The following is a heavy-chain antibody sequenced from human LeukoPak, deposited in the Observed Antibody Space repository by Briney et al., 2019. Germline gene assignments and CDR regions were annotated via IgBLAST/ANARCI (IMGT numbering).Heavy chain of an antibody. CDR1: GGAFISYY. V-gene: IGHV4-4*07. Sequence: PSETLSLTCIVSGGAFISYYWSWVRQPAGKGPEWIGRIYPTGNTDYNPSLKTRVTMSTDLTKKQFSLRLRSVTAADTAVYYCARLKFYDSTGYSPGYYMDVWGKGTAVTVSS. CDR2: IYPTGNT. CDR3: ARLKFYDSTGYSPGYYMDV. D-gene: IGHD3-22*01. J-gene: IGHJ6*03.